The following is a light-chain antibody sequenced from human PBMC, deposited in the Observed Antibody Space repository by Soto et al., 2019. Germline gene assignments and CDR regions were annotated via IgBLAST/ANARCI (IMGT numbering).Light chain of an antibody. V-gene: IGLV2-8*01. CDR2: EVS. CDR3: SLYAGTNSVV. CDR1: SSDIGAYKY. J-gene: IGLJ2*01. Sequence: QSALTQPPSASGSPGQTVAISCTGTSSDIGAYKYVSWYQQHPGKAPKLIIYEVSIRPSGVPDRFSGSKSGNTASLTVSGLLADDEADYYRSLYAGTNSVVFGGGTKLTVL.